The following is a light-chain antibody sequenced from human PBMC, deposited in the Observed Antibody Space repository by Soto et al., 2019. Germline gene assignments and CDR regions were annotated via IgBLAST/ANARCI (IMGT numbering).Light chain of an antibody. CDR3: QHYRTS. CDR2: GAS. Sequence: EIVLTQSPGTLSLSPGERATLSCRASQSVSSSYLAWYQQKPGQPPRLLIYGASSRATGIPDRFSGSGSGTDFPLTITRLEAEDFAVYYCQHYRTSFGGGTKGEIK. V-gene: IGKV3-20*01. J-gene: IGKJ4*01. CDR1: QSVSSSY.